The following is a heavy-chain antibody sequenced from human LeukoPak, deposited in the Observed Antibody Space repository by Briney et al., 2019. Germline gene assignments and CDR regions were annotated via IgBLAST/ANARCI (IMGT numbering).Heavy chain of an antibody. CDR2: INHSGST. V-gene: IGHV4-34*01. CDR1: GGSFSGYY. Sequence: PSETLSLTCAVYGGSFSGYYWSWIRQPPGKGLEWIGEINHSGSTNCNPSLKSRVTISVDTSKNQFSLKLSSVTAADTAVYYCARRGRLLWFGEFYFDYWGQGTLVTVSS. CDR3: ARRGRLLWFGEFYFDY. D-gene: IGHD3-10*01. J-gene: IGHJ4*02.